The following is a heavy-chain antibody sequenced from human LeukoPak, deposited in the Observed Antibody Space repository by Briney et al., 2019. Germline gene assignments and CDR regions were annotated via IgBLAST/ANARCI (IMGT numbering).Heavy chain of an antibody. V-gene: IGHV1-2*02. J-gene: IGHJ4*02. Sequence: ASVKVSCKASGYTFTGYYMHWVRQAPGQGLEWMGWINPNSGGTNYAQKFQGRVTMTRDTSISTAYMELSRLRSDDTAVYYCARYYDSSGYYYYWGQGTLVTVSS. CDR3: ARYYDSSGYYYY. CDR1: GYTFTGYY. CDR2: INPNSGGT. D-gene: IGHD3-22*01.